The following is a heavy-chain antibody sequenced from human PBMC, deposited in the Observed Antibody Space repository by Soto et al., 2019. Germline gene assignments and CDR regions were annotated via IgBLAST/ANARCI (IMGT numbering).Heavy chain of an antibody. CDR2: IIPILGIA. CDR1: GGTFSSYT. CDR3: ASGIGYRSITYYFDD. J-gene: IGHJ4*02. Sequence: QVQLVQSGAEVKKPGSSVNVSCKASGGTFSSYTITWVRQAPGQGLEWMGRIIPILGIANYAQNFQGRVTITADKSTSTAYMELSSLRSADTAVYYCASGIGYRSITYYFDDWGQGTLVTVSS. V-gene: IGHV1-69*02. D-gene: IGHD5-12*01.